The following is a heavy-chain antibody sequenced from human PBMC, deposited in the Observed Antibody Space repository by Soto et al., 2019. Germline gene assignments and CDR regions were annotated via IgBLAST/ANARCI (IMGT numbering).Heavy chain of an antibody. Sequence: GGSLRLSCAASGFTFSSYAMHWVRQAPGKGLEWVAVISYDGSNKYYADSVKGRFTISRDNSKNTLYLQMNSLRAEDTAVYYCARGLSPVPGSSWYGHWFDPWGQGTLVTVFS. CDR1: GFTFSSYA. J-gene: IGHJ5*02. V-gene: IGHV3-30-3*01. D-gene: IGHD6-13*01. CDR2: ISYDGSNK. CDR3: ARGLSPVPGSSWYGHWFDP.